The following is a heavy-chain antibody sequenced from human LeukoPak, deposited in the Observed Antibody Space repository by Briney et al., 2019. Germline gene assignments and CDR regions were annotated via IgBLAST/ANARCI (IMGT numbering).Heavy chain of an antibody. CDR3: TRAPSEIGSYYPEYFRH. D-gene: IGHD3-10*01. CDR1: GFTFSMYW. CDR2: IKSDGST. Sequence: GGSLRLSCAASGFTFSMYWMHWFRQAPGKGLVWVSRIKSDGSTNYADSMKGRFTISRDNAKNTVSLQMNSLRPEDTGVYYCTRAPSEIGSYYPEYFRHWGQGTLVTVSS. V-gene: IGHV3-74*01. J-gene: IGHJ1*01.